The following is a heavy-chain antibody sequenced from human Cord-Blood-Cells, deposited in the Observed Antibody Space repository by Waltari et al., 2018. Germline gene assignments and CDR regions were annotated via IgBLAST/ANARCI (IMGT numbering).Heavy chain of an antibody. CDR2: IKQDGSEK. CDR3: ASYYDILTGYDAFDI. J-gene: IGHJ3*02. CDR1: GFPFRSYL. Sequence: EVQLVESGGGLVQPGGSLRLSCAASGFPFRSYLISWVRQAPGKGLEWVANIKQDGSEKYYVDSVKGRFTISRDNAKNSLYLQMNSLRAEDTAVYYCASYYDILTGYDAFDIWGQGTMVTVSS. V-gene: IGHV3-7*01. D-gene: IGHD3-9*01.